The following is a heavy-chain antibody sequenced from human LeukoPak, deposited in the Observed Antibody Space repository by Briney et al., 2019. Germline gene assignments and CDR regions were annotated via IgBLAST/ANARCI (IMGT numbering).Heavy chain of an antibody. V-gene: IGHV3-74*01. J-gene: IGHJ4*02. CDR3: ARANFYSVNYPLHLDY. CDR1: GFTFSNYW. Sequence: PGGSLSLSCAASGFTFSNYWMHWVRQAPGKGLVWVSRINNDGSITNYADSVKGRFTFSRDNAKNTLYLQMSSLRAEDTAVYYCARANFYSVNYPLHLDYSGPGTLVTVSS. CDR2: INNDGSIT. D-gene: IGHD1-26*01.